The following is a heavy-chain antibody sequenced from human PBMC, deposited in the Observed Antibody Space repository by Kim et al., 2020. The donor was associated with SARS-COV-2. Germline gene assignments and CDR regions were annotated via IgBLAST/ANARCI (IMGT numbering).Heavy chain of an antibody. CDR3: TTVSMR. V-gene: IGHV3-15*01. CDR2: KTDGGTV. D-gene: IGHD2-2*01. J-gene: IGHJ4*02. Sequence: KTDGGTVDYAATVKGRFTISRDDSKNTLFLLMNSLKTEDSGVYYCTTVSMRWGQGTLVTVSS.